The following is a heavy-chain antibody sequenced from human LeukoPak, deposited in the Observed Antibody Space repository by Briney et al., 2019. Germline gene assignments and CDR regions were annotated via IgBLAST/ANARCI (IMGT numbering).Heavy chain of an antibody. J-gene: IGHJ6*02. V-gene: IGHV3-9*01. CDR2: ISWNSGTI. Sequence: PGGSLRLSCAASGFTFDDYAMHWVRQAPGKGLEWVSGISWNSGTIGNADSVKGRFTISRDNAKNSLYLQMNSLRAEDTALYYCAKDIGSTKYYYYGMDVWGQGTTVTVSS. D-gene: IGHD1-26*01. CDR1: GFTFDDYA. CDR3: AKDIGSTKYYYYGMDV.